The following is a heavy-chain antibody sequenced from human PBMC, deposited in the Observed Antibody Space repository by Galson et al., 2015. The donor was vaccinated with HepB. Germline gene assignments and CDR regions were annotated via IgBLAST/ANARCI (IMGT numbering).Heavy chain of an antibody. CDR2: IKQDGSEE. J-gene: IGHJ4*02. Sequence: SLRLTCAVSGFTFSDYWMSWVRQAPGKGLAWVANIKQDGSEEYNVDSVKGRFTISRDNAKNSLFLQMNILRVEDTAVYYCARDSSSRGNKDYGDPGVYWGQGTLVTVSS. CDR1: GFTFSDYW. V-gene: IGHV3-7*01. D-gene: IGHD4-17*01. CDR3: ARDSSSRGNKDYGDPGVY.